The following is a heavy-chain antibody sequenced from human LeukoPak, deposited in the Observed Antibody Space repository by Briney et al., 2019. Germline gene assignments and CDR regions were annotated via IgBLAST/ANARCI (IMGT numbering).Heavy chain of an antibody. CDR1: GYTFTSYD. V-gene: IGHV1-8*01. J-gene: IGHJ4*02. D-gene: IGHD6-19*01. Sequence: GASVKVSCKASGYTFTSYDINWVRQATGQGLEWMGWMNPNSGNTGYAQKFQGRVTMTRNTSISTAYMELSSLRSEDTAVYYCATDRSSGWFVGYYWGQGTLVTVSS. CDR2: MNPNSGNT. CDR3: ATDRSSGWFVGYY.